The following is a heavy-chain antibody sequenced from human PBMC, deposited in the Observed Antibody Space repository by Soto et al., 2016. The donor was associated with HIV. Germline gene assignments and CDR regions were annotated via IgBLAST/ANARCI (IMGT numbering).Heavy chain of an antibody. V-gene: IGHV4-34*01. CDR2: ISHSGST. Sequence: QVQLQQWGAGLLKPSETLSLTCAVYGGSFSGYYWSWIRQSPGKGLEWIGEISHSGSTNYNPSLKSRVTITIDTSKNQFSLNLISVTAADTAVYYCARRGNGSGSHYYYYMDVWGKGTTVTVSS. J-gene: IGHJ6*03. CDR1: GGSFSGYY. D-gene: IGHD3-10*01. CDR3: ARRGNGSGSHYYYYMDV.